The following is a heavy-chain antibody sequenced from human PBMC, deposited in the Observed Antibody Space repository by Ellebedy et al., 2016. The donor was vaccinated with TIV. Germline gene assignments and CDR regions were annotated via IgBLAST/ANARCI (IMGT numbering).Heavy chain of an antibody. J-gene: IGHJ4*02. CDR2: ISGTDGRT. V-gene: IGHV3-23*01. CDR3: AKELLDCSGGACYRGFDY. Sequence: GGSLRLSXAASGFTFSNYVMNWVRQTPGKGLEWVSAISGTDGRTYYADSVKGRFTISRDNSKNTLFLQMNSLRAEDTAVYYCAKELLDCSGGACYRGFDYWGQGTLVSVSS. CDR1: GFTFSNYV. D-gene: IGHD2-15*01.